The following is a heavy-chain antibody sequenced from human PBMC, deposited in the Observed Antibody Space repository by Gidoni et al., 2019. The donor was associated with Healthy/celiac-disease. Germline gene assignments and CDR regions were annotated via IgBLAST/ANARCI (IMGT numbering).Heavy chain of an antibody. CDR3: AKLVHWIQWLAPADY. Sequence: EVQLLESGGGLVQPGGALRLSCAASGFTFRSYAMSWVRQAPGKGLEWVSAISVSGGSTYYADSVKGRFTISRDNSKNTLYLQMNSLRAEDTAVYYCAKLVHWIQWLAPADYWGQGTLVTVSS. V-gene: IGHV3-23*01. CDR2: ISVSGGST. D-gene: IGHD6-19*01. J-gene: IGHJ4*02. CDR1: GFTFRSYA.